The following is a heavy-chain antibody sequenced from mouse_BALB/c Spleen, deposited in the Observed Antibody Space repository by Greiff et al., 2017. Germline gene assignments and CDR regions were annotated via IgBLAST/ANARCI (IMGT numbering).Heavy chain of an antibody. D-gene: IGHD6-1*01. CDR3: ARLAN. J-gene: IGHJ3*01. V-gene: IGHV5-6*01. Sequence: EVQLVESGGDLVKPGGSLKLSCAASGFTFSSYGMSWVRQTPDKRLVWVATISSGGSYTYYPDSVKGRFTISRDNAKNTLYLQMSSLKSEDTAMYYCARLANWGQGTLVTVSA. CDR1: GFTFSSYG. CDR2: ISSGGSYT.